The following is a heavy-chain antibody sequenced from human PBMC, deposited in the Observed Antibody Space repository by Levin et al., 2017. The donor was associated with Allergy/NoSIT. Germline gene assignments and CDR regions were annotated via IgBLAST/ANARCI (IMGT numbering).Heavy chain of an antibody. J-gene: IGHJ4*02. Sequence: TSETLSLTCTVSGGSISSYYWSWIRQPPGKGLEWIGYIYYSGSTNYNPSLKSRVTISVDTSKNQFSLKLSSVTAADTAGYYCARTTRGWFDYWGQGTLVTVSS. CDR3: ARTTRGWFDY. V-gene: IGHV4-59*08. CDR1: GGSISSYY. CDR2: IYYSGST. D-gene: IGHD6-19*01.